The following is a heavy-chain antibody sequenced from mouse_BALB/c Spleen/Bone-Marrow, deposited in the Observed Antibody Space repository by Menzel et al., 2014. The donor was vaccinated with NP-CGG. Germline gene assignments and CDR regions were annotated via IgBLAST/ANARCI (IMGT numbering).Heavy chain of an antibody. D-gene: IGHD1-1*01. CDR1: GYTFTSYW. J-gene: IGHJ2*01. CDR2: IYPSDSYT. Sequence: VHLVESGAELVRPGASVKLSCKASGYTFTSYWINWVKQRPGQGLERIGNIYPSDSYTNYNQKFKDKATLTVDKSSSTAYMQLSRPTSEDSAVYYCTREGYYGSSYVDYWGQGTTLTVSS. V-gene: IGHV1-69*02. CDR3: TREGYYGSSYVDY.